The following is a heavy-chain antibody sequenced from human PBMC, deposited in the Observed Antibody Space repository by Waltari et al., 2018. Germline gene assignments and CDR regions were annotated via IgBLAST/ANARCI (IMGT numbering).Heavy chain of an antibody. J-gene: IGHJ4*02. V-gene: IGHV3-30*07. CDR1: GFTFSYHA. D-gene: IGHD5-18*01. CDR3: ARDGPLQIQSWYSFDY. Sequence: QVQLVESGGGVVHPGRSLRLSCEASGFTFSYHAMHWVRQAPGKGLEWVAGISYDGSDEYYADFVRGRFTISRDDSKDTVNLQMNSLRPEDTAVYYCARDGPLQIQSWYSFDYWGQGTLVTVSS. CDR2: ISYDGSDE.